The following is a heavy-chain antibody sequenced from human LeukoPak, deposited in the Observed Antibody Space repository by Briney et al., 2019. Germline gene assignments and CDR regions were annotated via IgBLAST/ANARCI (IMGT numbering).Heavy chain of an antibody. V-gene: IGHV4-59*01. Sequence: SETLSLTCAVYGGSFSSYYWSWIRQPPGKGLEWIGYIYYSGSTNYHPSLKSRVTISVDTSKNQFSLKLSSVTAADTAVYYCARDTHSSGWYYFDYWGQGTLVTVSS. D-gene: IGHD6-19*01. CDR1: GGSFSSYY. CDR3: ARDTHSSGWYYFDY. J-gene: IGHJ4*02. CDR2: IYYSGST.